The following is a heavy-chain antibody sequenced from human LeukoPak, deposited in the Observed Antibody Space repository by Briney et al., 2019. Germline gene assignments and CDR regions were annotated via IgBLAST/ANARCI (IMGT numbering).Heavy chain of an antibody. V-gene: IGHV4-30-4*08. Sequence: PSETLSLTCTVSGGSISSGDYYWSWLRQPPGKDLEWIGYIYYSGSTYYNPSLKSRVTISVDTSKNQFSLKLSCVTAADRAVYFFARGSKLLSLDSWGQGTLVTVSS. CDR2: IYYSGST. CDR3: ARGSKLLSLDS. J-gene: IGHJ4*02. CDR1: GGSISSGDYY. D-gene: IGHD2-2*01.